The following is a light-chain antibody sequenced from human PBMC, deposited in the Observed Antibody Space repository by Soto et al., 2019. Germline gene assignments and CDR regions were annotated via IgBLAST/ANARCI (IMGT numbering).Light chain of an antibody. CDR2: GAS. CDR3: QQYNNWPWT. V-gene: IGKV3-15*01. Sequence: EIVMTQSPATLSVSPGERATLSCSVSRSFSSSHLAWYQQKPGQAPRLLIYGASTRATGIPARFSGSGSGTEFTLTISSLQSEDFAVYYCQQYNNWPWTFGQGTKVDI. CDR1: RSFSSSH. J-gene: IGKJ1*01.